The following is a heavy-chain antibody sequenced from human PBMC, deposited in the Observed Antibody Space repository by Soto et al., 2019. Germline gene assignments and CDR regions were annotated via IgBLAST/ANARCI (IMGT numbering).Heavy chain of an antibody. CDR1: GGSISSGNYY. V-gene: IGHV4-31*03. D-gene: IGHD3-10*01. Sequence: SETLSLTCTVSGGSISSGNYYWSWIRQPPGKGLEWIGYIYYSGSTYYNPSLKSRVTISVDTSKNQFSLKLSSVTATDTAVYYCAGINGSGSLVDYSGQGTLVLGSA. CDR3: AGINGSGSLVDY. J-gene: IGHJ4*02. CDR2: IYYSGST.